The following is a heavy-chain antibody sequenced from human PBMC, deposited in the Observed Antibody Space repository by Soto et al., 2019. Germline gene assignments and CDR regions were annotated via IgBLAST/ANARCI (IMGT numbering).Heavy chain of an antibody. CDR1: GYTFNSYG. Sequence: QVQLVQSGTEVKKPGASVKVSCKASGYTFNSYGISWVRQAPGQGLEWMGWISTYADNTNYAQNLQGRFTMTTDTSTRTAYMELRSLRSDDTAVYYCARGGYYDSSGSRNYHYYGMDAWGQGTTVTVS. J-gene: IGHJ6*02. D-gene: IGHD3-22*01. V-gene: IGHV1-18*01. CDR3: ARGGYYDSSGSRNYHYYGMDA. CDR2: ISTYADNT.